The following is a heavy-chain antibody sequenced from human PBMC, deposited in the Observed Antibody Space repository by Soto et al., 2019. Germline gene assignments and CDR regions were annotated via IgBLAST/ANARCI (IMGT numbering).Heavy chain of an antibody. J-gene: IGHJ4*02. CDR2: IRSKTYEGTP. CDR1: GFTFGDYA. D-gene: IGHD3-22*01. CDR3: VPGSSGYYWGVHDY. Sequence: GGSMRLSGTGSGFTFGDYAMSWFRQAPGKGLEWVGFIRSKTYEGTPEYAASLRGRFTISRDDSKSIAYLQMNSLKTEDTGVYHSVPGSSGYYWGVHDYLVQGTLDAASS. V-gene: IGHV3-49*03.